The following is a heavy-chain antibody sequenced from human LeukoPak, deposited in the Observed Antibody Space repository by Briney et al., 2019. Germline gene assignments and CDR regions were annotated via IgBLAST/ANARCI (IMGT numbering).Heavy chain of an antibody. J-gene: IGHJ4*02. V-gene: IGHV3-9*01. CDR1: GFTFDDYA. CDR2: ISWNSGSI. D-gene: IGHD6-13*01. Sequence: GRSLRLSCAASGFTFDDYAMHWVRQAPGKGLEWVSGISWNSGSIGYADSVKGRFTTSRDNAKNSLYLQMNSLRAEDTALYYCAKDTYSSSWGQGTLVTVSS. CDR3: AKDTYSSS.